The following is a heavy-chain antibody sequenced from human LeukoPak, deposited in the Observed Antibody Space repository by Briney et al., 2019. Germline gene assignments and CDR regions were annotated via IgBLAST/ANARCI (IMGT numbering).Heavy chain of an antibody. CDR3: ARDTRPTYSYSGSWCLGY. Sequence: GGSLRLSCAASGFTVSSNYMSWVRQAPGKGLEWVSVIYSGGSTYYADSVKGRFTISRDNSKNTLYLQMNSLRAEDTAVYYCARDTRPTYSYSGSWCLGYWGQGTLVTVAS. CDR1: GFTVSSNY. CDR2: IYSGGST. J-gene: IGHJ4*02. V-gene: IGHV3-66*01. D-gene: IGHD6-13*01.